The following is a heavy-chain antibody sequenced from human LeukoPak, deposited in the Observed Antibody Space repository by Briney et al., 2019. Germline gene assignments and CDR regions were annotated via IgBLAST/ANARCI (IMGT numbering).Heavy chain of an antibody. CDR1: GFSFRTFA. V-gene: IGHV3-23*01. CDR2: ISDSGATT. J-gene: IGHJ4*02. CDR3: AKATGYDVRVYDW. Sequence: GGSLRLSCAASGFSFRTFAMSWVRQAPGKGLEWVSAISDSGATTYYADSVKGRFTTSRENSKNTLYLQMSSLRVEDTAVYYCAKATGYDVRVYDWWGQGTLVTVSS. D-gene: IGHD5-12*01.